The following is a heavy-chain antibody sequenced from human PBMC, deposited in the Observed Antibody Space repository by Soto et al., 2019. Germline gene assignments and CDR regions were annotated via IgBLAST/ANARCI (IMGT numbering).Heavy chain of an antibody. D-gene: IGHD2-15*01. CDR2: MNPNSGNT. CDR1: GYTFTSYD. J-gene: IGHJ3*02. Sequence: ASVKVSCKASGYTFTSYDINWVRQATGQGLEWMGWMNPNSGNTGYAQKFQGRVTMTRNTSISTAYMELSSLRSEDTAVYYCARGLLGGGYCSGGSCSYDAFDIWGQGTMVTVSS. CDR3: ARGLLGGGYCSGGSCSYDAFDI. V-gene: IGHV1-8*01.